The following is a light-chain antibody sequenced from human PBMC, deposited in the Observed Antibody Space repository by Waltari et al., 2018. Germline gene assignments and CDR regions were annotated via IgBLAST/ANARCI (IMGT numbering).Light chain of an antibody. Sequence: QSALTQPASVSGSPGQSITISCTGTSSEVGSYTLVSWYQQHPGKAPKLIIYAVSKRPSGASARFSGSKSGNTASLTISGLQAEDEADYYCCSYAGSTTRWVFGGGTKLTVL. V-gene: IGLV2-23*02. CDR2: AVS. CDR1: SSEVGSYTL. CDR3: CSYAGSTTRWV. J-gene: IGLJ3*02.